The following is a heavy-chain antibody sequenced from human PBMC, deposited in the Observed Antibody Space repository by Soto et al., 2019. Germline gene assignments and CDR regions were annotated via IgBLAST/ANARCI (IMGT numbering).Heavy chain of an antibody. J-gene: IGHJ4*02. CDR3: AKDRGSGGIVAGTPDY. CDR2: FSAGGSR. D-gene: IGHD6-19*01. Sequence: EVQLLESGGGLVQPGGSMRLSCAASGFTVSSSAMIWVRQAPGKGLEWVATFSAGGSRYYADSVKGRFTISRNSSQNTLDLQMNGLRAEDTALYYCAKDRGSGGIVAGTPDYWGQGTLVTVSS. V-gene: IGHV3-23*01. CDR1: GFTVSSSA.